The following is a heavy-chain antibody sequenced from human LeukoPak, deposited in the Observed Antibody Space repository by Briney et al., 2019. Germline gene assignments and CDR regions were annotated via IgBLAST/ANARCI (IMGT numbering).Heavy chain of an antibody. V-gene: IGHV3-66*01. CDR1: GFTVSSNY. J-gene: IGHJ3*02. D-gene: IGHD3-16*01. Sequence: GGSLRLSCAASGFTVSSNYMSWVRQAPGKGLEWVSVIYSGGSTYYADSVKGRFTISRDNPKNTLYLQMNSLRAEDTAVYYCARADMGEAFDIWGQGTMVTVSS. CDR2: IYSGGST. CDR3: ARADMGEAFDI.